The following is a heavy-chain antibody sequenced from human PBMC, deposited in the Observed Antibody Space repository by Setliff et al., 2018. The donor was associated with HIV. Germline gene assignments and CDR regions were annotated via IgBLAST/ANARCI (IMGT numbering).Heavy chain of an antibody. CDR3: SRSDFWVGYTALYNWFDL. Sequence: PSETLSLTCTVSGGSIRSTSYYWGWIRQPPGKGLEWIGSIYYSGSTYYNPSLKSRVTISVDLSKKQISLKLNSVTAADTAVYYCSRSDFWVGYTALYNWFDLWGQGTLVTVSS. J-gene: IGHJ5*02. V-gene: IGHV4-39*01. CDR2: IYYSGST. CDR1: GGSIRSTSYY. D-gene: IGHD3-3*01.